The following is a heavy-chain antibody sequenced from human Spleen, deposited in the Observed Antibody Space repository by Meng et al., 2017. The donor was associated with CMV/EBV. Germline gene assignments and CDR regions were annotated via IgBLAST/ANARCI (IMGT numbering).Heavy chain of an antibody. Sequence: YCAASGFTFSDYYMGWIRQAPGKGLEWVSYISSSGSTIYYADSVKGRFTISRDNAKNSLYLQMNSLRGEDTAVYYCGRGKHYFDYWGQGTLVTVSS. CDR2: ISSSGSTI. J-gene: IGHJ4*02. CDR3: GRGKHYFDY. CDR1: GFTFSDYY. V-gene: IGHV3-11*04.